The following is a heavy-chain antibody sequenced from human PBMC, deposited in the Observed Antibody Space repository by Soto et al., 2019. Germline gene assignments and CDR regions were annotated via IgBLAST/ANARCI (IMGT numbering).Heavy chain of an antibody. CDR1: GFTFSDYY. CDR2: ISSSGSTI. Sequence: QVQLVESGGGLVKPGGSLRLSCAASGFTFSDYYMSWIRQAPGKGLEWVSYISSSGSTIYYADSVKGRFTISRDNAKNSLYLQMNSLRAEHTAVYYCATLYSSGWYFGYYYGMDVWGQGTTVTVSS. CDR3: ATLYSSGWYFGYYYGMDV. J-gene: IGHJ6*02. V-gene: IGHV3-11*01. D-gene: IGHD6-19*01.